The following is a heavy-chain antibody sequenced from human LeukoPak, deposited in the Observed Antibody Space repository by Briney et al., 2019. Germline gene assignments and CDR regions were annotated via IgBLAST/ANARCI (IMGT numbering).Heavy chain of an antibody. J-gene: IGHJ4*02. V-gene: IGHV4-39*07. CDR3: ARAYEESGSYYPFDY. Sequence: PSETLSLTCTVSGGSISSSSYYWGWIRQPPGKGLEWIGSIYYSGSTYYNPSLKSRVTISVGTSKNQFSLKLSSVTAADTAVYYCARAYEESGSYYPFDYWGQGTLVTVSS. CDR2: IYYSGST. CDR1: GGSISSSSYY. D-gene: IGHD1-26*01.